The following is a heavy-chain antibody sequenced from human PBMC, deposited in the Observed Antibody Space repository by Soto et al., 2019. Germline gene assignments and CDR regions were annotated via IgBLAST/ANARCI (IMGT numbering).Heavy chain of an antibody. CDR3: ARELVGATIDY. CDR1: GFTFSSYE. J-gene: IGHJ4*02. Sequence: PGGSLRLSCAASGFTFSSYEMNWVRQAPGKGLEWGSYISSSGSTIYYADSVKGRFTISRDNAKNSLYLQMNSLRAEDTAVYYCARELVGATIDYWGQGTLVTVSS. D-gene: IGHD1-26*01. V-gene: IGHV3-48*03. CDR2: ISSSGSTI.